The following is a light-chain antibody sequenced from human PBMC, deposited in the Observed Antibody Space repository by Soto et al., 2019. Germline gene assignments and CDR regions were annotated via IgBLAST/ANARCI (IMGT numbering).Light chain of an antibody. CDR2: ATS. J-gene: IGKJ5*01. Sequence: AIQITQSPSSLSASIGDRVTITCRASQGIRNDLSWYQQKPGKAPKLLMYATSRLQSGVPSRFSGSGSGTDFTLTISSLQPEDFATYYCLQDDRLITFGQGTRLEI. V-gene: IGKV1-6*01. CDR3: LQDDRLIT. CDR1: QGIRND.